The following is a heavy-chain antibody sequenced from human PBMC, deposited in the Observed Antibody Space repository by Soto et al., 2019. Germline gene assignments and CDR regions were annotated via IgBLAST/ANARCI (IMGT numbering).Heavy chain of an antibody. D-gene: IGHD6-6*01. CDR2: INPSGGST. J-gene: IGHJ6*02. Sequence: GASVKVSCKASGYTFTSYYMHWVRQAPGQGLEWMRIINPSGGSTSYAQKFQGRVTMTRDTSTSTVYMELSSLRSEDTAVYYCARESKRALSIAARLHTKGRTNYYYYYGMDVWGQGTTVTVSS. CDR1: GYTFTSYY. V-gene: IGHV1-46*01. CDR3: ARESKRALSIAARLHTKGRTNYYYYYGMDV.